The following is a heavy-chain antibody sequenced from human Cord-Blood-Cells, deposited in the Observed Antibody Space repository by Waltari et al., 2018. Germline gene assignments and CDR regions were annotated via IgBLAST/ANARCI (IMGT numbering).Heavy chain of an antibody. D-gene: IGHD5-12*01. Sequence: QVQLQESGPGLVKPSQTLSLTCTVSGGSISRGGSYWRWIRQHPGKGLEWIGYIYYSGSTYYNPSLKSRVTISVDTSKNQFSLKLSSVTAADTAVYYCARARRDGYNPFDYWGQGTLVTVSS. CDR1: GGSISRGGSY. V-gene: IGHV4-31*03. CDR3: ARARRDGYNPFDY. J-gene: IGHJ4*02. CDR2: IYYSGST.